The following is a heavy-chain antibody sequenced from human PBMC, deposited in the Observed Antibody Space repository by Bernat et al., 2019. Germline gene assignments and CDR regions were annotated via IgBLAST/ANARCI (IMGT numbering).Heavy chain of an antibody. CDR1: GFTFRSYG. CDR3: AKQLGGAYDSSGYYGVHY. D-gene: IGHD3-22*01. V-gene: IGHV3-30*18. Sequence: QVLLVESGGGVVQPGRSLRLSCAASGFTFRSYGIHWVRQAPGKGLEWVAAISYDGSKIFYADSVQGRFTISRDNSKSTSYLQMNSLRAEDTAVYYCAKQLGGAYDSSGYYGVHYWGQGTLVTVSS. J-gene: IGHJ4*02. CDR2: ISYDGSKI.